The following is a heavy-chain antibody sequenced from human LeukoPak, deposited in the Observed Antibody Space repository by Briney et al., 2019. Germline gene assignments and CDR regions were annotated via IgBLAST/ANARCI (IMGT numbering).Heavy chain of an antibody. V-gene: IGHV1-2*04. Sequence: ASVKVSCKASGYTFTGYYMHWVRQAPGQGLEWMGWINPNSGGTNYAQKFQGWVTMTRDTSISTAYMELSRLRSDDTAVYYCARDRGKGELLLDFGYWGQGTLVTVSS. D-gene: IGHD1-26*01. CDR3: ARDRGKGELLLDFGY. CDR1: GYTFTGYY. J-gene: IGHJ4*02. CDR2: INPNSGGT.